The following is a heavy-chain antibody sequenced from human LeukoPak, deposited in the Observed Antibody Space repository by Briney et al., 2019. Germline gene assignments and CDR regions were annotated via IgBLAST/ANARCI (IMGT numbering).Heavy chain of an antibody. CDR1: GDTFTNYG. V-gene: IGHV1-18*01. D-gene: IGHD2-15*01. CDR2: ISSYNGIT. CDR3: ARLVVVVAATPLGYFDY. Sequence: ASVKVSCKASGDTFTNYGISWVRQAPGQGLEWMGWISSYNGITEYAQNLQGRVTMTRDTSTSTAYMELRNLRPDDAAIYYCARLVVVVAATPLGYFDYWGQGTLVTVSS. J-gene: IGHJ4*02.